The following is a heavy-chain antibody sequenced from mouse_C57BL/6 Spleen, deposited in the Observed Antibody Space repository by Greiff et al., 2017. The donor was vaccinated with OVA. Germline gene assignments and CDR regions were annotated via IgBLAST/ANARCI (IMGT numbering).Heavy chain of an antibody. D-gene: IGHD2-4*01. V-gene: IGHV6-3*01. CDR3: TIYDYDY. CDR2: IRLKSDNYAN. CDR1: GFTFSNYW. J-gene: IGHJ2*01. Sequence: EVHLVESGGGLVQPGGSMKLSCVASGFTFSNYWMNWVRQSPGKGLEWVAQIRLKSDNYANNYAESVKGRFTISRDASKCIVDLQMNNVRAEDTGSYYCTIYDYDYWGQGTTLTVSS.